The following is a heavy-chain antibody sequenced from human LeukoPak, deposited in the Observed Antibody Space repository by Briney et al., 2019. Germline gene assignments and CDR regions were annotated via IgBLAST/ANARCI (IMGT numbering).Heavy chain of an antibody. CDR3: ARDPAFSIFGVVANWFDP. V-gene: IGHV3-30*03. CDR2: ISYDGSNK. J-gene: IGHJ5*02. Sequence: GGSLRLSCAASGFTFSSYGMHWVRQAPGKGLEWVAVISYDGSNKYYADSVKGRFTISRDNSKNTLYLQMNSLRAEDTAVYYCARDPAFSIFGVVANWFDPWGQGTLVTVSS. D-gene: IGHD3-3*01. CDR1: GFTFSSYG.